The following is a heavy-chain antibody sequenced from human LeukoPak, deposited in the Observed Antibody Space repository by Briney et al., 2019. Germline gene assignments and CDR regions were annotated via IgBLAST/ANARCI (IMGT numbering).Heavy chain of an antibody. CDR2: INSDGSST. D-gene: IGHD5-18*01. CDR1: GFTFSSYW. CDR3: ARVQAMVVSRGWFDP. Sequence: GGSLRLSCAASGFTFSSYWMHWVRQAPGKGLVWVSRINSDGSSTSYADSVKGRFTISRDNAKNTLYLQMNSLRAEDTAVYYCARVQAMVVSRGWFDPWGREPWSPSPQ. V-gene: IGHV3-74*01. J-gene: IGHJ5*02.